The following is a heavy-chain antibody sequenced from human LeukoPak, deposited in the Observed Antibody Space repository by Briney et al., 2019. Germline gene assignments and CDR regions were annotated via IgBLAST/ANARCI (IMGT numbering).Heavy chain of an antibody. J-gene: IGHJ3*02. Sequence: NPSETLSLTCAVYGGSLSDYYWNWIRQPPGKGLEWIGEINHSGSTNYNPSLKSRVTISEDTSKNQFSLKLSSVTAADTAVYYCPLDSIGYGIWGQGTMVTVSS. D-gene: IGHD3-22*01. CDR2: INHSGST. CDR3: PLDSIGYGI. CDR1: GGSLSDYY. V-gene: IGHV4-34*01.